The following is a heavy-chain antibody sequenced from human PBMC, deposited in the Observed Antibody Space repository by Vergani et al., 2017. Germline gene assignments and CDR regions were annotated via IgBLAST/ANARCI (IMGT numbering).Heavy chain of an antibody. CDR1: GFTFSSYA. CDR2: ISGSGGST. J-gene: IGHJ4*02. Sequence: EVQLLESGGGLVQPGGSLRLSCAASGFTFSSYAMSWVRQAPGQGLEWVSAISGSGGSTYYADTVKGRFTIARDNSKNTLYLQMNSRRAEDTAVYYCAKMLHYYMLTGYSFFADWGQASLVTVSS. CDR3: AKMLHYYMLTGYSFFAD. D-gene: IGHD3-9*01. V-gene: IGHV3-23*01.